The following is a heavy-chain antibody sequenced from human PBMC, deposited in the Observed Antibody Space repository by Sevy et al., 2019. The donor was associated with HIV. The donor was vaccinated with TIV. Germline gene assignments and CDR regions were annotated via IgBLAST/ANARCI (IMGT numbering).Heavy chain of an antibody. V-gene: IGHV4-38-2*01. CDR1: DYSIRSGYY. CDR3: ARQGYYYTDAFDI. D-gene: IGHD3-22*01. J-gene: IGHJ3*02. CDR2: VYQSGST. Sequence: SETLSLTCAVSDYSIRSGYYWGWIRQAPGKGLEWIGSVYQSGSTHYNPSLKSRVTISVDTPKTHFSLNLDSVTAADTAVYYCARQGYYYTDAFDIWGQGTMVTVSS.